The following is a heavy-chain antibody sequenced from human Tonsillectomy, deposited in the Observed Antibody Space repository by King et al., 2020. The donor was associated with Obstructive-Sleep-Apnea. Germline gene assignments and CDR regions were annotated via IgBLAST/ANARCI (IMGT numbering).Heavy chain of an antibody. Sequence: QLQESGPGLVKPSETLSLTCTVSGGSISSSSYYWGWIRQPPGKVLEWIGSIYDSGGTYYNPSLKSRVTLSVDTSKNQFSLKLSSLTAADTAVYYCARDGSSGGSGWFDPWGQGTLVTVSS. J-gene: IGHJ5*02. CDR1: GGSISSSSYY. CDR2: IYDSGGT. V-gene: IGHV4-39*07. CDR3: ARDGSSGGSGWFDP. D-gene: IGHD2-15*01.